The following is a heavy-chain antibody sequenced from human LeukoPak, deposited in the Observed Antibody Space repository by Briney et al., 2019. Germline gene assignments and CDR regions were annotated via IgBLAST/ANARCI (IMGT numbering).Heavy chain of an antibody. Sequence: ASVKVSCKVSGDTLTELSMHWVRQAPGKGLEWMGGFDPEDGETIYAQKFQGRVTMTEDTSTDTAYMELSSLRSEDTAVYYCATKELRPNTIDYWGQGTLVTVSS. CDR2: FDPEDGET. J-gene: IGHJ4*02. CDR1: GDTLTELS. CDR3: ATKELRPNTIDY. D-gene: IGHD1-7*01. V-gene: IGHV1-24*01.